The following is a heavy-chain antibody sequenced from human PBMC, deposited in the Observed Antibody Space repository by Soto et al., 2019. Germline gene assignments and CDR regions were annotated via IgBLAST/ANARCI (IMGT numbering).Heavy chain of an antibody. V-gene: IGHV4-31*03. D-gene: IGHD1-1*01. CDR1: GGSISTVGHY. CDR2: IYHTGST. Sequence: SETLSLTCSVSGGSISTVGHYWTWIRQPPGKGLEWIGSIYHTGSTYYSKSLRSRLTMSVDTSKSQFSLRLSSVTAADTAVYYCARATGTLRSRNCDYWGQGSLVTVSS. J-gene: IGHJ4*02. CDR3: ARATGTLRSRNCDY.